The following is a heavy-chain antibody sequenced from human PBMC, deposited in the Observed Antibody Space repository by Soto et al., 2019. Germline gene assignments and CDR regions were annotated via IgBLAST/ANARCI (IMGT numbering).Heavy chain of an antibody. CDR2: ISYDGSNK. Sequence: GGSLRLSCAASGFTFSSYAMHWVRQAPGKGLEWVAVISYDGSNKYYADSVKGRFTISRDNSKNTLYLQMNSLRAEDTAVYYCARDPTGFPKREYSSGWHDIYNWFDPWGQGTLVTVSS. CDR1: GFTFSSYA. V-gene: IGHV3-30-3*01. D-gene: IGHD6-19*01. J-gene: IGHJ5*02. CDR3: ARDPTGFPKREYSSGWHDIYNWFDP.